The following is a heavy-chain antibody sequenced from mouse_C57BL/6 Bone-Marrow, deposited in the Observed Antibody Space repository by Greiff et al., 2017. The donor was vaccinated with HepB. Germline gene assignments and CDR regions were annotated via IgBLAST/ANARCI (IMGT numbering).Heavy chain of an antibody. CDR1: GYTFTSYG. J-gene: IGHJ3*01. CDR2: IYPRSGNT. CDR3: AREGVFAY. Sequence: LVESGAELARPGASVKLSCKASGYTFTSYGISWVKQRTGQGLEWIGEIYPRSGNTYYNEKFKGKATLTADKSSSTAYMELRSLTSEDSAVYFCAREGVFAYWGQGTLVTVSA. V-gene: IGHV1-81*01.